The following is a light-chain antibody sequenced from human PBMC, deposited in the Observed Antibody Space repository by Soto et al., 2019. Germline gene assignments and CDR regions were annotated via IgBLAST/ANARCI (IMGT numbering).Light chain of an antibody. J-gene: IGLJ3*02. CDR1: SSYIGAGYD. V-gene: IGLV1-40*01. CDR2: GNS. CDR3: QSYDSSLSGSV. Sequence: QSALTQPPSVSGAPGQRVTISCTGTSSYIGAGYDVHWYQQLPGTAPKLLIYGNSNRPSGVPDRFSGSKSGTSVSLAITGLQADDEADYYCQSYDSSLSGSVFGGGTKVTVL.